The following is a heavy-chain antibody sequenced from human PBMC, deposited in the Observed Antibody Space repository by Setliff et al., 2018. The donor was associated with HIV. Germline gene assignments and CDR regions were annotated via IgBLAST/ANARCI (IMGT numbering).Heavy chain of an antibody. V-gene: IGHV4-61*02. CDR2: YYTSGIT. J-gene: IGHJ4*02. Sequence: SETLSLTCTVSGGSISSDNYYWSWIRQPAGKGLEWIGRYYTSGITNYNPSLKSRVSISVDTSKNQFSLQLSSVTAADTAVFYCARVPFTTGFDYWGQGILVTVSS. CDR3: ARVPFTTGFDY. CDR1: GGSISSDNYY. D-gene: IGHD3-3*01.